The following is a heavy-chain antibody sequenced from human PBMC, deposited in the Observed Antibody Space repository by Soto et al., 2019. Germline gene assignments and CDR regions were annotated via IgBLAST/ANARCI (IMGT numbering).Heavy chain of an antibody. CDR1: GFSFSRYG. CDR3: AKDTDVVGAAYKFDY. J-gene: IGHJ4*02. V-gene: IGHV3-30*18. CDR2: ISYNGGNI. Sequence: PGGSLRLSCVASGFSFSRYGIHWVRQAPGKGLEWVAVISYNGGNIYYADSVKGRFTISRDNSKNTLDLQMDSLRGEDTAVYYCAKDTDVVGAAYKFDYWGQGTLVTSPQ. D-gene: IGHD1-26*01.